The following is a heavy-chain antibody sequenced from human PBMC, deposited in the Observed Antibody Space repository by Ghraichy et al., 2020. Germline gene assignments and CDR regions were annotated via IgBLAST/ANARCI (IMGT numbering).Heavy chain of an antibody. CDR2: ISSSSSYI. Sequence: GGSLRLSCAASGFTFSSYSMNWVRQAPGKGLEWVSSISSSSSYIYYADSVKGRFTISRDNAKNSLYLQMNSLRAEDTAVYYCARGTRGGSGPYYFDYWGQGTLVTVSS. V-gene: IGHV3-21*01. D-gene: IGHD1-26*01. CDR1: GFTFSSYS. J-gene: IGHJ4*02. CDR3: ARGTRGGSGPYYFDY.